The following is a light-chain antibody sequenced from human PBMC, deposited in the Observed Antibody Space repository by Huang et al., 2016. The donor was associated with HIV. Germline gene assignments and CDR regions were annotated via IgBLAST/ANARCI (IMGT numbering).Light chain of an antibody. J-gene: IGKJ4*01. Sequence: EIVLTQSPATLSLSPGERATLSCSASQSVNIFLAWYQQKPGQAPRLLYYDASNRATGIPARFSGSGSGTDFTLTISSLEPEDFAVYYCQQRNNWLTFGGGTRVEIK. V-gene: IGKV3-11*01. CDR2: DAS. CDR3: QQRNNWLT. CDR1: QSVNIF.